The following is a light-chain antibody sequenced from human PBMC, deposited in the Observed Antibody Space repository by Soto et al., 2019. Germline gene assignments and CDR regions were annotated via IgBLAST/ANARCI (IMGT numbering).Light chain of an antibody. CDR2: DVR. Sequence: QSVLTQPASVSGSPGQSITISCTGTSSDVGGYNYVSWYQQHPGKGPKLMIYDVRDRPSGVSNRFSGSKSGNTASLTISGLGAEDEGDYYCSSYTSSSTHVLFGGGTKLTVL. J-gene: IGLJ2*01. CDR1: SSDVGGYNY. V-gene: IGLV2-14*03. CDR3: SSYTSSSTHVL.